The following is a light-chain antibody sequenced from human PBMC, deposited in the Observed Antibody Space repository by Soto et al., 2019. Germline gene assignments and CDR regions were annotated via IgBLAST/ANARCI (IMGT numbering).Light chain of an antibody. J-gene: IGKJ1*01. CDR2: AAS. V-gene: IGKV1-39*01. CDR3: EQSYSTLWT. Sequence: DIQMTQSPSSLSASVGDRVTITCRASQTLITYLNWYQQKPGKAPKLLIYAASSLQSGVPSRFSGGANGTEFTLTISSLQPEDVATYYCEQSYSTLWTFGQGTKVEIK. CDR1: QTLITY.